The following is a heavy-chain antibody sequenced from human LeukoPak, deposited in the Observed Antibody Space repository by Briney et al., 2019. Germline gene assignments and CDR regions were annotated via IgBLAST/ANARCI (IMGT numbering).Heavy chain of an antibody. J-gene: IGHJ4*02. CDR1: GFIFSGYG. CDR3: ARDSSSPPESMFDY. D-gene: IGHD6-6*01. V-gene: IGHV4-4*02. Sequence: GSLRLSCAASGFIFSGYGMHWVRQPPGKGLEWIGEIYHSGSTNYNPSLESRVTISVDKSKNQFSLKLSSVTAADTAVYYCARDSSSPPESMFDYWGQGTLVTVSS. CDR2: IYHSGST.